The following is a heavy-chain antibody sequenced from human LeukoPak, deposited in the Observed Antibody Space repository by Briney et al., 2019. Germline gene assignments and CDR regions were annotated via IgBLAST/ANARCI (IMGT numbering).Heavy chain of an antibody. CDR2: IYYSGST. CDR3: ARVGHHHYGGNSYSGTFDI. J-gene: IGHJ3*02. Sequence: PSETLSLTCTVSGGSISSGGYYWSWIRQHPGKGLEWIGYIYYSGSTNYNPSLKSRVTISVDTSKNQFSLKLSSVTAADTAMYYCARVGHHHYGGNSYSGTFDIWGQGTMVTVSS. CDR1: GGSISSGGYY. V-gene: IGHV4-61*08. D-gene: IGHD4-23*01.